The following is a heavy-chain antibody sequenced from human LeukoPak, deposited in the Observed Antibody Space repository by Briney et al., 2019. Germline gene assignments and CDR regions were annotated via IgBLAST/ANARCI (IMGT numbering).Heavy chain of an antibody. CDR2: ISRSGATT. D-gene: IGHD3-16*01. V-gene: IGHV3-23*01. CDR3: ARDPGGRWFFDL. J-gene: IGHJ2*01. CDR1: GFTFNNYA. Sequence: GGSLRLSCAASGFTFNNYATDWVRQAPGKGLEWVSLISRSGATTYYADSVKGRFTISRDNSRNTLYLQMTSLRAEDTAVYYCARDPGGRWFFDLWGRGTLVTVSS.